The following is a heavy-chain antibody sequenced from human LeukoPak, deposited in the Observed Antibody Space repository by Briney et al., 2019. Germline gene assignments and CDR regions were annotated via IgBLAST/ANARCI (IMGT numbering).Heavy chain of an antibody. D-gene: IGHD3-3*01. J-gene: IGHJ3*02. CDR1: GYSFTSYW. V-gene: IGHV5-51*01. CDR3: AGHSVPYDFWSGDGNAFDI. CDR2: IYPGDSDT. Sequence: GESLKISCKGSGYSFTSYWIGWVRQMPGKGLEWMGIIYPGDSDTGYSPSFQGQVTISADKSISTAYLQWSSLKASDTAMYYCAGHSVPYDFWSGDGNAFDIWGQGTMVTVSS.